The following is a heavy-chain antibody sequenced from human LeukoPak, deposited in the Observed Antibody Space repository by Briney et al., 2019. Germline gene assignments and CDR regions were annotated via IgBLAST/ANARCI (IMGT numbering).Heavy chain of an antibody. CDR1: GGSISSSSYY. J-gene: IGHJ5*02. CDR3: ARNWRSSFNWFDP. Sequence: SETLSLTCTVSGGSISSSSYYWGWIRQPPGKGLEWIGSIYYSGSTYYNPSLKSRVTISVDTSKNQFSLKLSSVTAADTAVYYCARNWRSSFNWFDPWGQGTLVTVSS. CDR2: IYYSGST. V-gene: IGHV4-39*07. D-gene: IGHD6-13*01.